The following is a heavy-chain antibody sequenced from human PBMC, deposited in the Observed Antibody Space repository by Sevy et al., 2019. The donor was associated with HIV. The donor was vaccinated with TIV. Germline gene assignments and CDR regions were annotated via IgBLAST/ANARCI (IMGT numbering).Heavy chain of an antibody. CDR3: ARWIPNWFDP. CDR1: GGSISSSSYY. CDR2: IYYSGST. Sequence: SETLSLTCTVSGGSISSSSYYWGWICQPPGKGLEWIGSIYYSGSTYYNPSLKSRVTISVDTSKNQFSLKLSSVTAADTAVYYCARWIPNWFDPWGQGTLVTVSS. J-gene: IGHJ5*02. V-gene: IGHV4-39*01. D-gene: IGHD5-12*01.